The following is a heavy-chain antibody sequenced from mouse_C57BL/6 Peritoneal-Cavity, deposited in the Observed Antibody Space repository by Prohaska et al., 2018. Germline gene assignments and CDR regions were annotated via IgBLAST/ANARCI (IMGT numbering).Heavy chain of an antibody. V-gene: IGHV12-3*01. CDR2: ITHSGET. CDR1: GFPITSGYY. Sequence: QMQLQESGPGQVKPSQSLFLTCSITGFPITSGYYWIWIRQSPGKPLEWMGYITHSGETFYNPSLQSPISITRETSKNQFFRQLNSVTTEDTAMYYCAGDGAGYWYFDVWGTGTTVTVSS. J-gene: IGHJ1*03. D-gene: IGHD4-1*01. CDR3: AGDGAGYWYFDV.